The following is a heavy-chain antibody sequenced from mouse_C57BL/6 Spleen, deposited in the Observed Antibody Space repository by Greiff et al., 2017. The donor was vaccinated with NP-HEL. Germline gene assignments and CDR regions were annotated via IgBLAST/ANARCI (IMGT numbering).Heavy chain of an antibody. D-gene: IGHD1-1*01. Sequence: QVQLQQSGPELVKPGASVKISCKASGFAFSSSWMNWVKQRPGKGLEWIGRIYPGGGDTNYNGKFKGKATLTADKSSSTAYKQHSSLTSEDSSVYYCARSWYDSSSYYDFDYWGQGTTLTVAS. J-gene: IGHJ2*01. CDR3: ARSWYDSSSYYDFDY. V-gene: IGHV1-82*01. CDR1: GFAFSSSW. CDR2: IYPGGGDT.